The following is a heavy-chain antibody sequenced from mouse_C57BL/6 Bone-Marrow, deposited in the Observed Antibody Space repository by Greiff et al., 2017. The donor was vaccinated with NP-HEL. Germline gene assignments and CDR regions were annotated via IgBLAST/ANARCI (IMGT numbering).Heavy chain of an antibody. J-gene: IGHJ3*01. CDR1: GFTFSDYG. Sequence: EVHLVESGGGLVQPGGSLKLSCAASGFTFSDYGMAWVRQAPRKGPEWVAFISNLAYSIYYADTVTGRFTISRENAKNTMYLEKSSLRSEDTAMYYCATANWERFFAYWGQGTLVTVSA. D-gene: IGHD4-1*01. CDR2: ISNLAYSI. V-gene: IGHV5-15*01. CDR3: ATANWERFFAY.